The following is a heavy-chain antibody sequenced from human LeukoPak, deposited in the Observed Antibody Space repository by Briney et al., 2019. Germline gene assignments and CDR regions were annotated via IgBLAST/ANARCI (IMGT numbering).Heavy chain of an antibody. Sequence: GGTLRLSCAASGFTFSNYAMHWVCQAPGKGLEWVSSISGNSIYIYYADSVKGRFTISRDNAKNSLYLQMNSLRVADTAVYYCASFETVAAKPFDYWGQGTLVTVSS. V-gene: IGHV3-21*01. CDR1: GFTFSNYA. D-gene: IGHD6-19*01. CDR2: ISGNSIYI. J-gene: IGHJ4*02. CDR3: ASFETVAAKPFDY.